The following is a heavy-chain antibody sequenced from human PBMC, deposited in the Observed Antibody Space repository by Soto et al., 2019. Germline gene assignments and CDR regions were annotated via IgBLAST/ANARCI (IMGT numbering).Heavy chain of an antibody. Sequence: PSETLSITCTVSGGSISSGGYYWSWIRQHPGKGLEWIGYIYYSGSTYYNPSLKSRVTISVDTSKNQFSLKLSSVTAADTAVYYCARDSSGYYLTWVQGTLVTVSS. J-gene: IGHJ5*02. V-gene: IGHV4-31*03. CDR1: GGSISSGGYY. D-gene: IGHD3-22*01. CDR2: IYYSGST. CDR3: ARDSSGYYLT.